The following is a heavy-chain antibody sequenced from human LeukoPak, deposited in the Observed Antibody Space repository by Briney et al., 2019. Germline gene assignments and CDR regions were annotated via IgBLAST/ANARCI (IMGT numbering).Heavy chain of an antibody. V-gene: IGHV3-13*01. CDR1: GFTLSSYD. CDR2: IDIPGNT. Sequence: GGSLRLSCAASGFTLSSYDMHWVRQPTGKGLEWVSGIDIPGNTYYPDSVKGRFTISRDNSKNTLYLQMNSLRAEDTAVYYCARADVGLDAFDIWGQGTMVTVSS. CDR3: ARADVGLDAFDI. J-gene: IGHJ3*02.